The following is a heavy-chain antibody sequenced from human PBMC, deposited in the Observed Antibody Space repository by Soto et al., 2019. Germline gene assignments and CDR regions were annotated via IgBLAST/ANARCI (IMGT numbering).Heavy chain of an antibody. CDR3: AREGDAFGAPFDY. J-gene: IGHJ4*02. CDR2: IHHPGST. V-gene: IGHV4-30-4*01. Sequence: QVQLQESGPGLVKPSQTLSLTCTVSDGSVSSDDYFWSWIRQPPGKGLEWIGYIHHPGSTHYNPSLKSRVTISVDMSKNAFSLKLGSVTAADTAVYYCAREGDAFGAPFDYWGQGTLVTVSS. CDR1: DGSVSSDDYF. D-gene: IGHD3-10*01.